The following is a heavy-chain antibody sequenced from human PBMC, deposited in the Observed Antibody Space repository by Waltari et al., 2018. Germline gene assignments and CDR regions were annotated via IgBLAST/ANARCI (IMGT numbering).Heavy chain of an antibody. Sequence: QVQLVQSGAEVKKPGASVQVSCMTFGSTFNNYGMHWVRRAPGQRLEWMGWINADNGDTQYSPKFQIRVTFTRDTFASTVYMELSSLTSEDTAVYYCARGLHRTAWIVDYWGQGTLVTVSS. CDR2: INADNGDT. D-gene: IGHD1-1*01. CDR3: ARGLHRTAWIVDY. J-gene: IGHJ4*02. V-gene: IGHV1-3*01. CDR1: GSTFNNYG.